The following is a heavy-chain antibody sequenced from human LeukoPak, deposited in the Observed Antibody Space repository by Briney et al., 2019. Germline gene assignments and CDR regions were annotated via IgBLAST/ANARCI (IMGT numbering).Heavy chain of an antibody. Sequence: GGSLRLSCAASGFTFNDYWMSWVRKAPGKGLEWVASIKQDGGEKRYVDSVKGRFTISRDNTENSLYLQMNSLGAEDTALYYCARVRLANTPEFFQHWGQGTLVTVSS. CDR1: GFTFNDYW. CDR3: ARVRLANTPEFFQH. D-gene: IGHD3-9*01. V-gene: IGHV3-7*03. CDR2: IKQDGGEK. J-gene: IGHJ1*01.